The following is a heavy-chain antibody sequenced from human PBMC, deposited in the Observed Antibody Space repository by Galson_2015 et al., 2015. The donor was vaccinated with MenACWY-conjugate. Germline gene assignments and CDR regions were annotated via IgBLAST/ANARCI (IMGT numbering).Heavy chain of an antibody. J-gene: IGHJ6*02. CDR2: IYDDGRT. CDR3: ARYCSSNSCSHGGGGMDV. D-gene: IGHD2-2*01. V-gene: IGHV3-53*01. Sequence: LRLSCAASELTVSRNYITWVRQAPGKGLEWVSAIYDDGRTNYADSVKGRFTISRDNSKNKVYLQMDSLRAEDTAVYYCARYCSSNSCSHGGGGMDVWGQGTTVTVSS. CDR1: ELTVSRNY.